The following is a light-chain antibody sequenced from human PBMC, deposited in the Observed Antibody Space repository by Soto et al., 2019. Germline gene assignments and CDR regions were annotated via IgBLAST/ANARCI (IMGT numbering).Light chain of an antibody. CDR2: AAS. CDR1: QSVNSNY. Sequence: EIVLTQSPGTLSLSPGERATLSCRAGQSVNSNYLAWYQQKPGQAPRLLIYAASSRATGIPDRFSGGGSGTDFTLTISRLEPEDFAVYYCQQYVTSPWTFGQGTTVEIK. V-gene: IGKV3-20*01. J-gene: IGKJ1*01. CDR3: QQYVTSPWT.